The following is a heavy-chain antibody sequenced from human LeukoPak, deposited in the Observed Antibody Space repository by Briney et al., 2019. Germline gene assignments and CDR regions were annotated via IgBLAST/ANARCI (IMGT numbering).Heavy chain of an antibody. J-gene: IGHJ4*02. CDR3: ARGRFGLSLDY. V-gene: IGHV3-66*01. CDR2: IYSSGST. CDR1: RFTVSSNY. Sequence: TGGSLRLSCAASRFTVSSNYMSWVRQAPGKGLEWVSFIYSSGSTYYADSVRGRFTISIDNSNNTLYLQMNSLRVEDTAVYYCARGRFGLSLDYWGQGTLVTVSS. D-gene: IGHD3-16*01.